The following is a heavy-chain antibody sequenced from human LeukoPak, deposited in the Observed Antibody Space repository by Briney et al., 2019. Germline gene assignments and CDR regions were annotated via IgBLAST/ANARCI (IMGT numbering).Heavy chain of an antibody. CDR3: AKDRGYSYGARLGYFDY. J-gene: IGHJ4*02. V-gene: IGHV3-11*05. Sequence: GRFTISRDNAKNSLYLQMNSLRAEDTAVYYCAKDRGYSYGARLGYFDYWGQGTLVTVSS. D-gene: IGHD5-18*01.